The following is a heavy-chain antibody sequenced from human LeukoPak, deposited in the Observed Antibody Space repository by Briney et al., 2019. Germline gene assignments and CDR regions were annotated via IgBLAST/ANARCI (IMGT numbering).Heavy chain of an antibody. V-gene: IGHV3-23*01. J-gene: IGHJ4*02. CDR3: AHGTVYQLDY. Sequence: GGSPRLSRVASGFSFSSDGMSWVRQAPGKGLEWVSGILGGAGSTYYADSVKGRFTISRGNSKNTLYLQMNSLRAEDTAVYYCAHGTVYQLDYWGQETLVTVSS. CDR1: GFSFSSDG. D-gene: IGHD2-2*01. CDR2: ILGGAGST.